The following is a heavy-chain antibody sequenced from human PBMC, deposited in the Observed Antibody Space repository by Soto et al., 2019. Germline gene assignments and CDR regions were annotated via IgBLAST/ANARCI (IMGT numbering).Heavy chain of an antibody. V-gene: IGHV4-31*03. D-gene: IGHD4-17*01. CDR3: AGDRLGYGAFEY. CDR1: GGSISSGCYY. CDR2: IYYSGST. J-gene: IGHJ4*02. Sequence: SETLSLTCTVSGGSISSGCYYWSWIRQHPWKGLEWIGYIYYSGSTYYNPSLTSRVTISVDTSKNQFSLKLSSVTAADTAPYYCAGDRLGYGAFEYWGQGTLVTVSS.